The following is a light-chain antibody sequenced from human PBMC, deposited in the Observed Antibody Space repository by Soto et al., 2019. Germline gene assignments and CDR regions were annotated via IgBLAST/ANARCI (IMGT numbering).Light chain of an antibody. CDR2: KSD. CDR1: SSNIGSHY. Sequence: QSVLTQPPSVSGTPGQRVTLSCSGRSSNIGSHYVYWYQQLPGRAPKNLIFKSDQRPSGVPDRFSGSKSGTTASVAISGLRSEDEASYYCSSWDNDLTAWVFGGGTKLTVL. V-gene: IGLV1-47*01. CDR3: SSWDNDLTAWV. J-gene: IGLJ3*02.